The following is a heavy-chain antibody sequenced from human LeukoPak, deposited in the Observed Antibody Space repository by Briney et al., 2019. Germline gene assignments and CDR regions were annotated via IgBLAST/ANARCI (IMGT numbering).Heavy chain of an antibody. J-gene: IGHJ4*02. V-gene: IGHV3-23*01. CDR3: ARRLCSGGSCSSFDY. CDR1: GFSFSSYL. D-gene: IGHD2-15*01. CDR2: ISGNGGGT. Sequence: PGGSLRLSCAASGFSFSSYLMSWVRRAPGKGLECVSTISGNGGGTYYADSVKGRFTISRDNSKNTLYLQMNSLRAEDRALYYCARRLCSGGSCSSFDYWGQGTLVTVSS.